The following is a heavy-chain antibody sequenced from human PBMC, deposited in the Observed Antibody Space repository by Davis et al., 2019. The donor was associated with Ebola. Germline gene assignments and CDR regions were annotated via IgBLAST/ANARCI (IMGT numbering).Heavy chain of an antibody. J-gene: IGHJ4*02. CDR1: GFTFSNYA. CDR2: ISGSGDSA. D-gene: IGHD2-21*02. Sequence: GESLKISCAASGFTFSNYAMSWVRQAPAKGLEYVSSISGSGDSAHYTDSVKGRFTISRDNSKNTLYLQMNSLRAEDTAVYYCARDAIAYCGGDCYSAFDYWGQGTLVTVSS. V-gene: IGHV3-23*01. CDR3: ARDAIAYCGGDCYSAFDY.